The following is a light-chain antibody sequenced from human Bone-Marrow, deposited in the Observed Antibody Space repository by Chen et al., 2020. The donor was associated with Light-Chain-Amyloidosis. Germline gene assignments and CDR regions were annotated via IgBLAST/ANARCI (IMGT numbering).Light chain of an antibody. CDR2: EDS. CDR3: YSTDGGGDHRGV. CDR1: ALPRKY. V-gene: IGLV3-10*01. J-gene: IGLJ3*02. Sequence: SYALTQPPSVSVSPGPTARITCSGNALPRKYAYWYQQKSGQAPVLVIDEDSKRPSGIPERFSGSSSGTMATFTISGAQVEDEADYYCYSTDGGGDHRGVFGGGTKLTVL.